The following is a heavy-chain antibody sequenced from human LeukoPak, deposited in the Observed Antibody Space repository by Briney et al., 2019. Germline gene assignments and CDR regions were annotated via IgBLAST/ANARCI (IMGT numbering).Heavy chain of an antibody. Sequence: SETLSLTCTVSGYSISSGYYCGWIRQPPGKGLEWIGSIYHSGSTYYNPSLKSRVTISVDTSKNPFSLKLSSVTAADTAVYYCARVKVVTATRGGFDYWGQGTLVTVSS. J-gene: IGHJ4*02. V-gene: IGHV4-38-2*02. CDR1: GYSISSGYY. CDR2: IYHSGST. CDR3: ARVKVVTATRGGFDY. D-gene: IGHD2-15*01.